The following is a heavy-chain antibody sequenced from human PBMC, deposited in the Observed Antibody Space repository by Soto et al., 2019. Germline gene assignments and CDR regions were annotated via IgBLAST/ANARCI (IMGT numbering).Heavy chain of an antibody. Sequence: SETLSLTCTVSGGSISSYYWSWIRQPPGKGLEWIGYIYYSGSTNYNPSLKSRVTISVDTSKNQFSLKLSSVTAADTAVYYCARQGGPTHFDYWGQGTLVTVSS. D-gene: IGHD1-1*01. V-gene: IGHV4-59*08. CDR3: ARQGGPTHFDY. CDR2: IYYSGST. J-gene: IGHJ4*02. CDR1: GGSISSYY.